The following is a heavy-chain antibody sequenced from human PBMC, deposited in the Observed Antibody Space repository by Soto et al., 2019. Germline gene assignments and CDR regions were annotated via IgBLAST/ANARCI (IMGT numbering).Heavy chain of an antibody. D-gene: IGHD2-15*01. CDR1: GGSISSSSYY. CDR2: IYYSGST. V-gene: IGHV4-39*01. J-gene: IGHJ4*02. Sequence: SETLSLTCTVSGGSISSSSYYWGWIRQPPGKGLEWIGSIYYSGSTYYNPSLKGRVTISVDTSKNQFSLKLSSVTAADTAVYYCARHGHLGYCSGGSCYYGTVDYPGQSTLVTVSS. CDR3: ARHGHLGYCSGGSCYYGTVDY.